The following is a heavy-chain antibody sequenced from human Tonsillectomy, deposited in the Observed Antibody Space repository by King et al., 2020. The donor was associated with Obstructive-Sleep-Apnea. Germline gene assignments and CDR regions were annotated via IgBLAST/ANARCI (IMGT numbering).Heavy chain of an antibody. V-gene: IGHV4-34*01. J-gene: IGHJ6*02. D-gene: IGHD3-10*01. CDR3: ATNHGSGSYGMDV. CDR2: INHSGST. CDR1: GGSFSGYY. Sequence: VQLQQWGAGLLKPSETLSLTCAVYGGSFSGYYWSWIRQPPGKGLEWIGEINHSGSTNYNPSLKSRVTISVDTSKNKFSLKLSSVTAADTAVYYCATNHGSGSYGMDVWGQGTTVTVSS.